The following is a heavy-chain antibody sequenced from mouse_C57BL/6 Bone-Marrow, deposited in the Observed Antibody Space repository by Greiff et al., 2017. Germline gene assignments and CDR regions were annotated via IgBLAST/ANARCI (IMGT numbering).Heavy chain of an antibody. CDR2: IWTGGGT. CDR3: ARNLDTTVVANFDY. J-gene: IGHJ2*01. CDR1: GFSLTSYA. D-gene: IGHD1-1*01. Sequence: VQGVESGPGLVAPSQSLSITCTVSGFSLTSYAISWVRQPPGKGLEWLGVIWTGGGTNYNSALKSRLSISKDNSKSQVFLKMNSLQTDDTARYYCARNLDTTVVANFDYWGQGTTLTVSS. V-gene: IGHV2-9-1*01.